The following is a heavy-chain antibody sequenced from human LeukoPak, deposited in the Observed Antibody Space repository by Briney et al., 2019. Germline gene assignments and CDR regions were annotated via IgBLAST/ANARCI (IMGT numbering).Heavy chain of an antibody. CDR1: GGSISSYC. CDR3: ARGVGEYYFDY. J-gene: IGHJ4*02. V-gene: IGHV4-59*01. Sequence: SETLSLTCTVSGGSISSYCWSWIRQPPGKGLEWIAYIHYSGSTNYNPSLKSRVTISVDTSKNQFSLKLSSVTAADTAVYYCARGVGEYYFDYWGQGTLVTVSS. D-gene: IGHD3-10*01. CDR2: IHYSGST.